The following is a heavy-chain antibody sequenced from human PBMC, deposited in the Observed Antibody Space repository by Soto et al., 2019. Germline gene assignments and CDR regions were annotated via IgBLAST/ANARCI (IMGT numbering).Heavy chain of an antibody. D-gene: IGHD2-15*01. J-gene: IGHJ6*02. CDR3: AKDGVGVVVAANYYGMDV. Sequence: GGSLRLSCAASGFTFSSYGMHWVRQAPGKGLEWVAVISYDGSNKYYADSVKGRFTISRDNSKNTLYLQMNSLRAEDTAGYYCAKDGVGVVVAANYYGMDVWGQGTTVTVSS. V-gene: IGHV3-30*18. CDR2: ISYDGSNK. CDR1: GFTFSSYG.